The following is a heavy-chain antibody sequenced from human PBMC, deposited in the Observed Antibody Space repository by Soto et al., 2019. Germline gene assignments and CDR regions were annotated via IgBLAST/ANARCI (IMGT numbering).Heavy chain of an antibody. Sequence: SETLSLTCTVSGGSISSYYWSWIRQPPGKGLEWIGYIYYSGSTNYNPSLKSRVTISVDTSKNQFSLKLSSVTAADTAVYYCARGLLEWLSRPYYYYYMDVWGKGTTVTVSS. D-gene: IGHD3-3*01. CDR3: ARGLLEWLSRPYYYYYMDV. CDR1: GGSISSYY. J-gene: IGHJ6*03. CDR2: IYYSGST. V-gene: IGHV4-59*01.